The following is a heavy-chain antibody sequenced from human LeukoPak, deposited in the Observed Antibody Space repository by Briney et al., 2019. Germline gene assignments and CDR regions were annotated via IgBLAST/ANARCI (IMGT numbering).Heavy chain of an antibody. CDR1: GFTLFAYD. CDR3: ARISNYHFDY. Sequence: GGSLRLSCAASGFTLFAYDMDWVRQAPGKGLEWISYISSDSGTIYHADSVKGQFTISRDNAKNSLYLQLNSLRDEDTAVYYCARISNYHFDYWGQGTLVTVSS. CDR2: ISSDSGTI. D-gene: IGHD4/OR15-4a*01. V-gene: IGHV3-48*02. J-gene: IGHJ4*02.